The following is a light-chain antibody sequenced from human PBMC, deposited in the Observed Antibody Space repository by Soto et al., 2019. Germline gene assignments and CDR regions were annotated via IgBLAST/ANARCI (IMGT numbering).Light chain of an antibody. V-gene: IGLV2-11*01. Sequence: QSVLTQPRSVSGSPGQSVTISCTGTSSDVGGYNYVSWYQQHPGKAPKLMIYDVSKRPSGVPDRFSGSKSGNMASLTISGLQAEDEADYYCCSYAGSYSVVFGGGTKVTVL. J-gene: IGLJ2*01. CDR2: DVS. CDR3: CSYAGSYSVV. CDR1: SSDVGGYNY.